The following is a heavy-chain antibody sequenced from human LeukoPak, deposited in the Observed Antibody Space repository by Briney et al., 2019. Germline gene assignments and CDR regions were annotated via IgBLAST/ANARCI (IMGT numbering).Heavy chain of an antibody. CDR1: GYTFTDYY. Sequence: GASVKVSCKASGYTFTDYYMHWVRQAPGQGFEWMGWINPNDGDTNYAEKFQGRVTMTRDTSISIAHMEVSRLRSDDTAVYYCARANSLYCSSTTCLFDYWGQGTLVTVSS. V-gene: IGHV1-2*02. CDR3: ARANSLYCSSTTCLFDY. J-gene: IGHJ4*02. CDR2: INPNDGDT. D-gene: IGHD2-2*01.